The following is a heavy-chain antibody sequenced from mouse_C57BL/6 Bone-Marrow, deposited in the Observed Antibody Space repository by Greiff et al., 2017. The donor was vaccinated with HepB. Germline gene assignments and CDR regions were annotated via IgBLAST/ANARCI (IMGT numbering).Heavy chain of an antibody. D-gene: IGHD2-2*01. CDR1: GFTFSDYG. V-gene: IGHV5-15*01. J-gene: IGHJ3*01. CDR2: ISNLAYSI. Sequence: EVNLVESGGGLVQPGGSLKLSCAASGFTFSDYGMAWVRQAPRKGPEWVAFISNLAYSIYYADTVTGRFTISRENAKNTLYLEMSSLRSEDTAMYYCARGGYGGFAYWGQGTLVTVSA. CDR3: ARGGYGGFAY.